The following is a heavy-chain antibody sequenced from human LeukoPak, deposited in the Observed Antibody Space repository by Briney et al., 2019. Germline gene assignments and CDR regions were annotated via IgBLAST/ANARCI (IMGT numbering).Heavy chain of an antibody. CDR3: AARALSLVTFGVVRRHWFDP. J-gene: IGHJ5*02. D-gene: IGHD3-3*01. Sequence: PSETLSLTCAVSGYSISSGYYWGWIRPPPGKGLEGIGSIYHRGSTYYNPSLTSRVTISVDTSKIQFSLKLSSVTAADTAVYYSAARALSLVTFGVVRRHWFDPWGQGTLVTVSS. V-gene: IGHV4-38-2*01. CDR1: GYSISSGYY. CDR2: IYHRGST.